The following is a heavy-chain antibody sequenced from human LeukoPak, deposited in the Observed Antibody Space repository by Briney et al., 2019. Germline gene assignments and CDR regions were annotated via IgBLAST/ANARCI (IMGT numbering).Heavy chain of an antibody. CDR1: GGSFSGYY. D-gene: IGHD6-6*01. CDR3: ARGYNYSLTGVPVPGSIAVYFDY. V-gene: IGHV4-34*01. Sequence: SETLSLTCAVYGGSFSGYYWSWIRQPPGKGLEWIGEINHSGSTNYNPSLKSRVTISVDTSKNQFSLKLSSVTAADTAVYYCARGYNYSLTGVPVPGSIAVYFDYWGQGTLVTVSS. CDR2: INHSGST. J-gene: IGHJ4*02.